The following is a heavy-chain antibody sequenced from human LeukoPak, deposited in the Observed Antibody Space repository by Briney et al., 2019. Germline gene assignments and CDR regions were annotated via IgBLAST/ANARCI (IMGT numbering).Heavy chain of an antibody. V-gene: IGHV1-18*01. CDR3: ANVDKGRYFFYYVDV. CDR1: AYTSNRFG. Sequence: GASVKVSCQASAYTSNRFGVAWVRQAPGQGLEWIGWISSDNGNTKYVDRLQGRVTMTIDRSTTTAYMELRSLRADDTAVYFCANVDKGRYFFYYVDVWGKGTTVTVSS. D-gene: IGHD5-24*01. J-gene: IGHJ6*03. CDR2: ISSDNGNT.